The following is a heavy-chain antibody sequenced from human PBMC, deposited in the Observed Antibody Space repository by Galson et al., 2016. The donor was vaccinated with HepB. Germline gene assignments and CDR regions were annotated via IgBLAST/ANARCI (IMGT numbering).Heavy chain of an antibody. J-gene: IGHJ6*02. D-gene: IGHD5-24*01. V-gene: IGHV3-48*03. CDR2: ISNSGSTI. CDR1: GFTFSNYD. Sequence: SLRLSCAASGFTFSNYDMNWVRQAPGKGLEWISYISNSGSTIYYADSVTGRFTISRDILKNSLFLPMNSLRAEDTAVYFCARDERSAYIYPSYYYHGMDVWGQGTVGTVSS. CDR3: ARDERSAYIYPSYYYHGMDV.